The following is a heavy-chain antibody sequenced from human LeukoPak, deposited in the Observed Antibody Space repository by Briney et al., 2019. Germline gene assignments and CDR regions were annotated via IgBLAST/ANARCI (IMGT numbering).Heavy chain of an antibody. V-gene: IGHV3-74*01. CDR1: GFXFSNYW. Sequence: GGSLRLSCAASGFXFSNYWIHWVRQPPGKGLVWVAYINTDGSRTSYADSVKGRFTISRDNSKNTLYLHMNSLRAEDTAVYYCAKEKTASGWYSPLDYWGQGTLFTVSS. CDR2: INTDGSRT. CDR3: AKEKTASGWYSPLDY. D-gene: IGHD6-19*01. J-gene: IGHJ4*02.